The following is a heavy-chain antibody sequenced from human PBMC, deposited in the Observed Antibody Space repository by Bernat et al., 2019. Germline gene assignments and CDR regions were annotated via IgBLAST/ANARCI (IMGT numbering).Heavy chain of an antibody. V-gene: IGHV3-23*01. J-gene: IGHJ4*02. Sequence: EVQLLESGGGLVQPGGSLRLSCAASGFTFGTYVMNWVRQAPGKGLEWIATITDGFTTYYADSVKGRFTISRDNSKNTLYLQMNSLRAEDTAVYYCARDGSQWLVLNCLGYWGQGTLVTVSS. CDR1: GFTFGTYV. CDR2: ITDGFTT. CDR3: ARDGSQWLVLNCLGY. D-gene: IGHD6-19*01.